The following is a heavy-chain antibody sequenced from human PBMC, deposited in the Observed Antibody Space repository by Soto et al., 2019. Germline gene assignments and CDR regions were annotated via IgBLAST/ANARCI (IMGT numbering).Heavy chain of an antibody. D-gene: IGHD6-19*01. CDR1: GGSIRSTNYY. V-gene: IGHV4-39*01. Sequence: QLQLRESGPGLVKPSETLSLICTVSGGSIRSTNYYWICIRQPPGKGLEWIGSVYYSGSTYYNPSLMSRVTISVDTSQNQFSLKLSSVTAADTAVYYCARRGRSSGWYSRSHYGMDVWGQGTTVTVSS. CDR3: ARRGRSSGWYSRSHYGMDV. CDR2: VYYSGST. J-gene: IGHJ6*02.